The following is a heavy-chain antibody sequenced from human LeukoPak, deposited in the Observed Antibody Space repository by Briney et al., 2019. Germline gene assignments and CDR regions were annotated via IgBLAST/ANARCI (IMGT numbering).Heavy chain of an antibody. CDR2: ISGSGGST. V-gene: IGHV3-23*01. J-gene: IGHJ4*02. Sequence: GGSLRLSCAASGFTFSSYAMSWVRQAPGKGLEWVSAISGSGGSTYYADSVKGRFTIPRDNSKNTLYLQMNSLRAEDTAVYYCAKVGYSSGWYGEYYFDYWGQGTLVTVSS. D-gene: IGHD6-19*01. CDR1: GFTFSSYA. CDR3: AKVGYSSGWYGEYYFDY.